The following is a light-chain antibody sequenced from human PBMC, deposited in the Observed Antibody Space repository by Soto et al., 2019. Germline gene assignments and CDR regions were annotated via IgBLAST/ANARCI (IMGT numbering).Light chain of an antibody. CDR2: DVS. CDR1: QSIGGN. CDR3: QQYNNRPPWT. V-gene: IGKV3-15*01. Sequence: EIVVTQSPAALSVSPGERATLSCRASQSIGGNLAWYQQKPGQAPRLLIYDVSTRATGIPARFSGRGSGTEFTLTISSLQSEDFALYYCQQYNNRPPWTFGQGTKVDTK. J-gene: IGKJ1*01.